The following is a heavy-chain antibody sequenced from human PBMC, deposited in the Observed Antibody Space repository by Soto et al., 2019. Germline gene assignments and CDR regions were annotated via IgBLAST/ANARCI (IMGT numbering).Heavy chain of an antibody. V-gene: IGHV3-74*01. CDR2: INSDGSST. D-gene: IGHD6-13*01. CDR1: GFTFSSYW. Sequence: GGSLRLSCAASGFTFSSYWMHWVRQAPGKGLVWVSRINSDGSSTSYADSVKGRFTISRDSAKNTLYLQMNSLRAEDTAVYYCASSWQQNGMDVWGQGTTVTVSS. J-gene: IGHJ6*02. CDR3: ASSWQQNGMDV.